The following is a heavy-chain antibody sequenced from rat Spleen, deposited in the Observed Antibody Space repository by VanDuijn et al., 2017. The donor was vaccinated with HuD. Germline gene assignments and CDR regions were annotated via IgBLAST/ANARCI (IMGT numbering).Heavy chain of an antibody. Sequence: EVQLVESGGGLVQPGRSLKLSCAASGFTFSNYGMHWIRQAPTKGLEWVATISYDGSSTYYRDSVKGRFTISRDNAKSTLYLQMNSLRSEDTATYCCASQRTMSDWGQGVMVTVSS. J-gene: IGHJ2*01. CDR1: GFTFSNYG. CDR3: ASQRTMSD. D-gene: IGHD1-12*01. V-gene: IGHV5-29*01. CDR2: ISYDGSST.